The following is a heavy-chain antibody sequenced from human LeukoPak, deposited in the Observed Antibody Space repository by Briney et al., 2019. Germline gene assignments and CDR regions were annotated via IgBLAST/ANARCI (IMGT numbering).Heavy chain of an antibody. CDR3: ARQEIGLRSFDP. V-gene: IGHV4-39*01. D-gene: IGHD3/OR15-3a*01. Sequence: TSETLSLTCTVSGGSISSSSYYWGWIRQPPGKGLEWIGEIYHSGSTNYNPSLKSRVTISVDKSKNQFSLKLSSVTAADTAVYYCARQEIGLRSFDPWGQGTLVTVSS. CDR2: IYHSGST. J-gene: IGHJ5*02. CDR1: GGSISSSSYY.